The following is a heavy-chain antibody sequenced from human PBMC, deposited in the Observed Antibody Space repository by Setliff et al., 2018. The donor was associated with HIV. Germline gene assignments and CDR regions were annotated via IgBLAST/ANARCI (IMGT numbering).Heavy chain of an antibody. Sequence: SETLSLTCTVSGGSISTSNYYWGWVRQPPGKGLEWVGNVDYTGSTYYNPSLKSRVTISVDTSKNQFSLRLNSVTAADTAVYYCAPYNTRSGYYSMGWFDPWGQGTLVTVSS. D-gene: IGHD3-3*01. CDR2: VDYTGST. V-gene: IGHV4-39*07. CDR1: GGSISTSNYY. CDR3: APYNTRSGYYSMGWFDP. J-gene: IGHJ5*02.